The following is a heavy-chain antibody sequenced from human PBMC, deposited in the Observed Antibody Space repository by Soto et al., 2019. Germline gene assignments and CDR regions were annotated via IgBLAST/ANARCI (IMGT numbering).Heavy chain of an antibody. V-gene: IGHV3-21*01. D-gene: IGHD6-6*01. Sequence: EVQLVESGGGLVKPGGSLRLSCAASGFTFSSYSMNWVRQAPGKGLEWVSSISSSSSYIYYADSVKGRFTISRDNAKNSLYLPMKSLRAEDTAVYYCARVEYSSSYSFYGMDVWVHGTTVPVS. CDR2: ISSSSSYI. CDR3: ARVEYSSSYSFYGMDV. CDR1: GFTFSSYS. J-gene: IGHJ6*02.